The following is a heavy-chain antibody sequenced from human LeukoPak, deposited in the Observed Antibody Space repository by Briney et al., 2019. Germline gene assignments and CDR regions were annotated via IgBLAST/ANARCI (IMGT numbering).Heavy chain of an antibody. CDR1: GGSISSGSYY. J-gene: IGHJ4*02. CDR3: AREIPDTLEVDY. V-gene: IGHV4-61*02. CDR2: IYTRGCT. Sequence: SETLSLTCSVSGGSISSGSYYWSWIRQPAGKGLGWIGRIYTRGCTNYNPSLMSRVTISVDTSKNQFSLKLSSVTAADTAVYDCAREIPDTLEVDYWGQGTLVTVSS.